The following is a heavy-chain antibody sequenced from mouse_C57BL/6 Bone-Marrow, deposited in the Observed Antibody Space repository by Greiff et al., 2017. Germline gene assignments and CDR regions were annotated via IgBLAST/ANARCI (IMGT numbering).Heavy chain of an antibody. Sequence: QVQLQQSGAELVRPGASVKLSCKASGYTFTDYYINWVKQRPGQGLEWIARIYPGSGNTYYNEKFKGKATLTAEKSSSTAYMQLSSLTSEDSAVYFCARPITTVVEGYFDVWGTGTTVTVSS. CDR1: GYTFTDYY. CDR2: IYPGSGNT. V-gene: IGHV1-76*01. D-gene: IGHD1-1*01. J-gene: IGHJ1*03. CDR3: ARPITTVVEGYFDV.